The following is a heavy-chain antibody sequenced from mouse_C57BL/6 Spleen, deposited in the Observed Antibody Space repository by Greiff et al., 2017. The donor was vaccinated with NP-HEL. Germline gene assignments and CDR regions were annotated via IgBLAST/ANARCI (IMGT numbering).Heavy chain of an antibody. CDR1: GYAFTNYL. V-gene: IGHV1-54*01. Sequence: QVQLKESGAELVRPGTSVKVSCKASGYAFTNYLIEWVKQRPGQGLEWIGVINPGSGGTNYNEKFKGKATLTADKSSSTAYMQLSSLTSEDSAVYFCARCPYDYDEYYAMDYWGQGTSVTVSS. J-gene: IGHJ4*01. D-gene: IGHD2-4*01. CDR3: ARCPYDYDEYYAMDY. CDR2: INPGSGGT.